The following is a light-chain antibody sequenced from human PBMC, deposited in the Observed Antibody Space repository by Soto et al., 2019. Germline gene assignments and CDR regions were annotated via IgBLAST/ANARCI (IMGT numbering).Light chain of an antibody. CDR3: PQSYSPLWT. CDR2: KAS. Sequence: IKVNMSPSTLSGTVGDRVTITCRASQTISSWLAWYQQKPGKAPKLLIYKASTLKSGVPSRFSGSGSGTYFTLTISVLQPEDFAPYYCPQSYSPLWTSGQRSNLDIK. CDR1: QTISSW. V-gene: IGKV1-5*03. J-gene: IGKJ1*01.